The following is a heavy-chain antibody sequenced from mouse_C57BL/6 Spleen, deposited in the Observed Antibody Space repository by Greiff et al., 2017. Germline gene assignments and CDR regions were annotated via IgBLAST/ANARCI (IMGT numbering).Heavy chain of an antibody. CDR2: IYPGSGST. J-gene: IGHJ4*01. CDR1: GYTFTSYW. Sequence: QVQLQQPGAELAKPGASVKMSCKASGYTFTSYWITWVKQRPGQGLEWIGDIYPGSGSTNYNEKFKSKATLTVDTSSSTAYMQLSSLTSEDSAVYYCARYPGLDGYYSYAMDYWGQGTSVTVSS. D-gene: IGHD2-3*01. V-gene: IGHV1-55*01. CDR3: ARYPGLDGYYSYAMDY.